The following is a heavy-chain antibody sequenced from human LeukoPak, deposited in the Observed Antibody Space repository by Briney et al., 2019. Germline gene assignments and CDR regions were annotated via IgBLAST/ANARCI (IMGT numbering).Heavy chain of an antibody. D-gene: IGHD4/OR15-4a*01. J-gene: IGHJ4*02. CDR2: ISSSGSTK. V-gene: IGHV3-48*03. CDR1: GFTFSSYE. CDR3: ARGDYPDY. Sequence: PGGSLRLSCAVSGFTFSSYEMNWVRQAPGKGLEWVAYISSSGSTKYYADSVKGRFTISRDSAKNSLYLQMNSLRAEDTALYYYARGDYPDYWGQGTLVTVSS.